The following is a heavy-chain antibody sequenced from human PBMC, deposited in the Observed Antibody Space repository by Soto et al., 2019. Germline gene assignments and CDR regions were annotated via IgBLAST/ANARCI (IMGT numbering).Heavy chain of an antibody. D-gene: IGHD3-3*01. Sequence: EVQLVESGGGLVKPGGSLRLSCAASGFTFSGYSMNWVRQAPGKGLEWVSSISSSSSYIYYADSVKGRFTISRDNAKNSLYLQMNSLRAEDTAVYYCARDRFLEDLNYFDYWGQGTLVTVSS. CDR1: GFTFSGYS. CDR3: ARDRFLEDLNYFDY. CDR2: ISSSSSYI. J-gene: IGHJ4*02. V-gene: IGHV3-21*01.